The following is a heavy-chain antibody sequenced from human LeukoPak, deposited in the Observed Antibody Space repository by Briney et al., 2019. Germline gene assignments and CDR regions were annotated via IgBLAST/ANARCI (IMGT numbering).Heavy chain of an antibody. CDR1: GGSLSTYY. J-gene: IGHJ3*02. CDR2: IYFTGST. D-gene: IGHD6-13*01. CDR3: ARHCASGTCAFDI. V-gene: IGHV4-59*08. Sequence: SETLSVTCTVSGGSLSTYYWSWIRQPPGRGLEWIGYIYFTGSTNYNPSLQSRVTISVDTSKNQFSLKLTSVTAADTAVYYCARHCASGTCAFDIWGQGTMVTVSS.